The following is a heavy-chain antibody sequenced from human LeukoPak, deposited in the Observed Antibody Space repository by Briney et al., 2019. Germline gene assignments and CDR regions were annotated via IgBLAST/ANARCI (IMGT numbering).Heavy chain of an antibody. CDR1: GYTFTSYG. Sequence: GASVKVSCKASGYTFTSYGISWVRQAPGQGLEWMGWISAYNGNTNYAQKLQGRVTMTTDTSTSTAYMELRSLRSDDTAVYYCARATTGTTYYYYGMDVWGQGTTVTVSS. V-gene: IGHV1-18*01. CDR2: ISAYNGNT. J-gene: IGHJ6*02. D-gene: IGHD1-7*01. CDR3: ARATTGTTYYYYGMDV.